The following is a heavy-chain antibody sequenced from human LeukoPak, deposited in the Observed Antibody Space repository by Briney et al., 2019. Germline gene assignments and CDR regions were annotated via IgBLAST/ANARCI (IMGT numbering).Heavy chain of an antibody. V-gene: IGHV3-30*03. CDR2: ISYDGSNK. CDR1: GFTFSSYG. J-gene: IGHJ3*02. CDR3: ARDLKERRGYSGYAWIFDAFDI. D-gene: IGHD5-12*01. Sequence: GRSLRLSCAASGFTFSSYGMHWVRQAPGKGLEWVAVISYDGSNKYYADSVKGRFTISRDNSKNTLYLQMNSLRAEDTAVYYCARDLKERRGYSGYAWIFDAFDIWGQGTMVTVSS.